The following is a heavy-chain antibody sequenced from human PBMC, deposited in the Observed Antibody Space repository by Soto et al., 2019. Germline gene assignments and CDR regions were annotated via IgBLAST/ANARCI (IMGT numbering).Heavy chain of an antibody. CDR1: GYSFTSYW. CDR3: ARHGSSSWPFDY. J-gene: IGHJ4*02. V-gene: IGHV5-10-1*03. Sequence: EVQLVQSGAEVKKPGESLRISCKGSGYSFTSYWISWVRQLPGKALEWMGRIDPSDSYTNYSPSFQGHVTISADKSISTAYLQWSSLKASDTAMYYCARHGSSSWPFDYWGQGTLVTVSS. D-gene: IGHD6-13*01. CDR2: IDPSDSYT.